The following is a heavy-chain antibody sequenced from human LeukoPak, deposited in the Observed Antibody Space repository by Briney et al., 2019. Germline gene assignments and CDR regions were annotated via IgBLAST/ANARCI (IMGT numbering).Heavy chain of an antibody. Sequence: GGSLGLSCAASGFTFSSYSMNWVRQAPGKGLEWVSSISSSSSYIYYADSVKGRFTISRDNAKNSLYLQMNSLRAEDTAVYYCARGPKRIQLWLRPHNWFDPWGQGTLVTVSS. CDR3: ARGPKRIQLWLRPHNWFDP. CDR1: GFTFSSYS. J-gene: IGHJ5*02. CDR2: ISSSSSYI. V-gene: IGHV3-21*01. D-gene: IGHD5-18*01.